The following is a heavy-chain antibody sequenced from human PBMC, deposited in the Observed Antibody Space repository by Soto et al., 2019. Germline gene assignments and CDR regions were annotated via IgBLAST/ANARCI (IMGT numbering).Heavy chain of an antibody. J-gene: IGHJ6*02. Sequence: QVQLVQSGAEVKKPGSSVNVSCKASGGTFSSYAISWVRQAPGQGLEWMGGIIPIFGTANYAQKFQGRVTITADESTSTAYMELSSLRSEDTAVYYCARDQGIVLMVYAMASMDVWGQGTTVTVSS. CDR2: IIPIFGTA. CDR1: GGTFSSYA. V-gene: IGHV1-69*01. D-gene: IGHD2-8*01. CDR3: ARDQGIVLMVYAMASMDV.